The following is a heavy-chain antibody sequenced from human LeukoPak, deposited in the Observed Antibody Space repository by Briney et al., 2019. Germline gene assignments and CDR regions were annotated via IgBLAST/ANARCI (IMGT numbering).Heavy chain of an antibody. J-gene: IGHJ6*02. CDR1: GFTFSSYD. CDR3: ARGESLYYGMDV. Sequence: GGSLRLSCAASGFTFSSYDMHWVRQATGKGLEWVSAIGTAGDTYYPGSVKGRFTISRENAKNPLYLQMNSLRAGDTAVYYCARGESLYYGMDVWGQGTTVTVSS. V-gene: IGHV3-13*01. CDR2: IGTAGDT.